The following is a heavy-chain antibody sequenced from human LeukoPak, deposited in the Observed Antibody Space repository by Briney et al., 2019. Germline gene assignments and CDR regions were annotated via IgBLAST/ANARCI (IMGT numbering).Heavy chain of an antibody. Sequence: GESLKISCRGSGYSFTSYWIGWVRQMPGKGLEWRGIIYPRDSDTRYSPSFQGQVTISADKSLSTAYLQWSSLKASDTAMYYCARHGMATILAAYWGPGTLVTVSS. CDR2: IYPRDSDT. D-gene: IGHD5-24*01. V-gene: IGHV5-51*01. J-gene: IGHJ4*02. CDR1: GYSFTSYW. CDR3: ARHGMATILAAY.